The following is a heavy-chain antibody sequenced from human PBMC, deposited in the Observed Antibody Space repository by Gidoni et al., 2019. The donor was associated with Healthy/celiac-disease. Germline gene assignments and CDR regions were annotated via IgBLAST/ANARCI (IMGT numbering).Heavy chain of an antibody. CDR2: INHSGST. J-gene: IGHJ3*02. CDR3: ARVPYYDYVWGSYRPHAFDI. D-gene: IGHD3-16*02. Sequence: QQWDAGLLKPSETLSLTCAVYGGSFSGYYWSWIRQPPGKGLEWIGEINHSGSTNYNPSLKSRVTISVDTSKNQFSLKLSSVTAADTAVYYCARVPYYDYVWGSYRPHAFDIWGQGTMVTVSS. V-gene: IGHV4-34*01. CDR1: GGSFSGYY.